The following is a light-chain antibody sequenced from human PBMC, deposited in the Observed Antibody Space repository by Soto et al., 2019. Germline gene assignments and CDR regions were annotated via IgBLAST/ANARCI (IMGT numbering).Light chain of an antibody. J-gene: IGKJ1*01. CDR1: QSVSID. V-gene: IGKV3-15*01. CDR3: QQYNKWPLT. CDR2: GAS. Sequence: ESVLTQFSATPSGSPRERETLSWRARQSVSIDLAWYQQTPGQAPRLLIYGASTRATGIPVRFSGSASGTEFTLTISSLQSEDFTVYYCQQYNKWPLTFGQGTKVE.